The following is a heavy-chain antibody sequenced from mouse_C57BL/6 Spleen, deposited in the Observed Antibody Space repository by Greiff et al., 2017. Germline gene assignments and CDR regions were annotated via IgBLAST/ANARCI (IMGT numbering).Heavy chain of an antibody. Sequence: EVQVVESGGGLVKPGGSLKLSCAASGFTFSSYAMSWVRQTPEKRLEWVATISDGGSYTYYPDKVKGRFTISRDNAKNNLYLQMSHLKSEDTAMYYCARDHCGSSYWYFDGWGTGTTVTVSS. J-gene: IGHJ1*03. CDR1: GFTFSSYA. CDR3: ARDHCGSSYWYFDG. D-gene: IGHD1-1*01. CDR2: ISDGGSYT. V-gene: IGHV5-4*01.